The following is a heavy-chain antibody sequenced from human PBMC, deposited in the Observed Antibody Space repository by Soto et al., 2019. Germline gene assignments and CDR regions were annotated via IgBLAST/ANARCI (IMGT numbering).Heavy chain of an antibody. J-gene: IGHJ6*02. CDR3: ARAEAAAATGSEYYYYCGMDV. Sequence: QVQLQESGPGLVKPSQTLSLTCTVSGGSISSGGYYWSWIRQHPGKGLEWIGYIYYSGSTYYNPSLKSRVTISVDTSKNQFSLKLSSVTAADTAVYYCARAEAAAATGSEYYYYCGMDVWGQGTTVTVSS. CDR1: GGSISSGGYY. D-gene: IGHD6-13*01. V-gene: IGHV4-31*03. CDR2: IYYSGST.